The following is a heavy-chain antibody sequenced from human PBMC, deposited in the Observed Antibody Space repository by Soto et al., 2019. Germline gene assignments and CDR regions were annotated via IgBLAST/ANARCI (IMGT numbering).Heavy chain of an antibody. Sequence: SETLSLTCAVYGGSFSGYYWSWIRQPPGKGLEWIGEINHSGSTNYNPSLKSRVTITIDTSKNQFYLKLSSVTAADTVVYYCAKLRGYSGYDARYFDYWGQGTLVTVSS. CDR3: AKLRGYSGYDARYFDY. V-gene: IGHV4-34*01. CDR2: INHSGST. D-gene: IGHD5-12*01. J-gene: IGHJ4*02. CDR1: GGSFSGYY.